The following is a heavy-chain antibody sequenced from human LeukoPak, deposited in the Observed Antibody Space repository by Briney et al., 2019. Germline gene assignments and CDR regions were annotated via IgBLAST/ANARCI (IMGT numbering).Heavy chain of an antibody. Sequence: QAGRSLRLSCAASGFTFITYGMHWVRQAPGKGLEWVALIWYDGSYKYYADSVKGRFTISRDNSKNTLYLQINSLRAEDTAVYYCAREYYDSSAYPRQHYFDYWGQGTLVTVSS. CDR1: GFTFITYG. CDR2: IWYDGSYK. CDR3: AREYYDSSAYPRQHYFDY. D-gene: IGHD3-22*01. J-gene: IGHJ4*02. V-gene: IGHV3-33*01.